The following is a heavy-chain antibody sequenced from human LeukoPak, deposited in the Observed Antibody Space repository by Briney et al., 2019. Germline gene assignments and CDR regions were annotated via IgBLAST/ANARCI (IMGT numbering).Heavy chain of an antibody. Sequence: PGGSLRLPCAASGFTFSNYGMHWVRQAPGKCLESVAVIWYDGSKKYYPDCVKGRFTISRDSSKNTLYLQMNSLRSADTSVYYCAKGAHIYGDYGAFDIWGQGTMVTVSS. CDR3: AKGAHIYGDYGAFDI. D-gene: IGHD4-17*01. J-gene: IGHJ3*02. CDR1: GFTFSNYG. CDR2: IWYDGSKK. V-gene: IGHV3-33*06.